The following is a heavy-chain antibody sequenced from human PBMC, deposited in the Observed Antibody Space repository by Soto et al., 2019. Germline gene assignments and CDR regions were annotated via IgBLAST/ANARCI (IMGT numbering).Heavy chain of an antibody. V-gene: IGHV1-24*01. CDR2: FDPEDGET. J-gene: IGHJ4*02. CDR1: GYTLTELS. D-gene: IGHD2-2*01. Sequence: GASVKVSCKVSGYTLTELSMHWVRQAPGKGLEWMGGFDPEDGETIYAQKFQGRVTMTEDTSTDTAYMELSSLRSEDTAVYYCATGPPIVVVPAAYFDYWGQGTLVTVSS. CDR3: ATGPPIVVVPAAYFDY.